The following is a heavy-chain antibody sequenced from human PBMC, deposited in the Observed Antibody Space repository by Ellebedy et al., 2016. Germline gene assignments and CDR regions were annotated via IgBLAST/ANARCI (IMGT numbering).Heavy chain of an antibody. CDR1: GGSIKSLTHY. CDR2: MYYSGRT. D-gene: IGHD6-13*01. Sequence: SETLSLTCTVSGGSIKSLTHYWGWIRRSPGKGLEWIADMYYSGRTLYNPSLKSRVSIFVDTSKNHLTLRLRSVTAADTALYYCARREISSWQAFDVWGPGASVTVSS. V-gene: IGHV4-39*02. J-gene: IGHJ3*01. CDR3: ARREISSWQAFDV.